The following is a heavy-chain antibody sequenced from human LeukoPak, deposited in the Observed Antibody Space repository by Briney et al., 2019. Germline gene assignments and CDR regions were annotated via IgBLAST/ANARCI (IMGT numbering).Heavy chain of an antibody. CDR2: IFARGSA. Sequence: SETLSLTCTVSGGSISGYYWSWIRQPAGKGLEWIGRIFARGSANYNPSLKSRLTISVDTSKNQFSLMLSSVTAADTAVYFCARSRSTYDSSGYLDYWGQGALVTVSS. J-gene: IGHJ4*02. CDR3: ARSRSTYDSSGYLDY. D-gene: IGHD3-22*01. CDR1: GGSISGYY. V-gene: IGHV4-4*07.